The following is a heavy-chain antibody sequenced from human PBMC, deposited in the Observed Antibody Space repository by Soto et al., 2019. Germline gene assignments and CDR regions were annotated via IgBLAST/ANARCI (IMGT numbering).Heavy chain of an antibody. CDR3: AKDTAMFDS. D-gene: IGHD5-18*01. Sequence: GGSLRLSCAASGFTFSSYAMSWVRQAPGKGLEWVSVISGSGGGTSYADAVGGRFTISRDNSKNTLSLQMNSLRAEDTAVYYCAKDTAMFDSWGQGTLVTVSS. CDR1: GFTFSSYA. J-gene: IGHJ4*02. CDR2: ISGSGGGT. V-gene: IGHV3-23*01.